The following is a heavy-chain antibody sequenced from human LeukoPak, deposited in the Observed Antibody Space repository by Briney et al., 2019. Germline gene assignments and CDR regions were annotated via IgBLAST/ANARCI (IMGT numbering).Heavy chain of an antibody. D-gene: IGHD2-15*01. J-gene: IGHJ6*02. CDR1: GFTVSSNY. CDR2: IYSGGST. Sequence: PGGSLRLSCAASGFTVSSNYMSWVRQAPGKGLEWVSVIYSGGSTYYADSVKGRFTISRHNSKNTLYLQMNSLRAEDTAVYYCARASESDCSGGSCYSGYYYGMDVWGQGTTVTVSS. V-gene: IGHV3-53*04. CDR3: ARASESDCSGGSCYSGYYYGMDV.